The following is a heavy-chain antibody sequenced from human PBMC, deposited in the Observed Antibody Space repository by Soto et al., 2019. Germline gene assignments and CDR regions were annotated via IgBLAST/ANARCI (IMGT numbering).Heavy chain of an antibody. CDR3: ARGLDCSGGSCYLS. J-gene: IGHJ5*02. D-gene: IGHD2-15*01. CDR2: IYSGGST. V-gene: IGHV3-53*04. Sequence: PGGSLRLSCAASGFTVSSNYMSWVRQAPGKGLEWVSVIYSGGSTYYADSVKGRFTISRHNSKNTLYLQMNSLRAEDTAVYYCARGLDCSGGSCYLSWGQGTLVTVSS. CDR1: GFTVSSNY.